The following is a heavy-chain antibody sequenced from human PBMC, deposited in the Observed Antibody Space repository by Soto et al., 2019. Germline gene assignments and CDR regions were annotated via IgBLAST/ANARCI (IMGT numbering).Heavy chain of an antibody. Sequence: SETLSLTCTVSGGSISSGDYYWSWIRQPPGKGLEWIGYIYYSGSTYYNPSLKSRVTISVDTSKNQFSLKLSSVTAADTAVYYCARDLLDQDYDSSGFDYWGQGTLVTVSS. CDR3: ARDLLDQDYDSSGFDY. CDR1: GGSISSGDYY. CDR2: IYYSGST. V-gene: IGHV4-30-4*01. J-gene: IGHJ4*02. D-gene: IGHD3-22*01.